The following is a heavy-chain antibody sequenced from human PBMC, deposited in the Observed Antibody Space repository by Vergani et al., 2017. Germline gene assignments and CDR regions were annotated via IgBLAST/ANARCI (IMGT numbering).Heavy chain of an antibody. CDR1: GFTFSSYA. Sequence: EVQLLESGGGLVQPGGSLRLSCAASGFTFSSYAMSWVRQAPGKGLEWVSAISGSGGSTYYADSVKGRFTISRDNSKNTLYLQMNSLRAEDTAVYYCAREMWAGTTFYYYYYGMDVWGQGTTVTVSS. CDR3: AREMWAGTTFYYYYYGMDV. CDR2: ISGSGGST. D-gene: IGHD1-7*01. V-gene: IGHV3-23*01. J-gene: IGHJ6*02.